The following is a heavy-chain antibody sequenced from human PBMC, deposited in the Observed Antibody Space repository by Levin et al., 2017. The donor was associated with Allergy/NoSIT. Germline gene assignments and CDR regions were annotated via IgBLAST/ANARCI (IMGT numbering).Heavy chain of an antibody. J-gene: IGHJ4*02. CDR3: SRWNSPLKYFDY. Sequence: LRLSCAISGDSVSSNSAAWNWIRQSPSRGLEWLGRTYYRSKWSNDYAVSVKSRITINPDTSKNQFSLQLNSVTPEDTAVYYCSRWNSPLKYFDYWGQGTLVTVSS. V-gene: IGHV6-1*01. D-gene: IGHD1-1*01. CDR2: TYYRSKWSN. CDR1: GDSVSSNSAA.